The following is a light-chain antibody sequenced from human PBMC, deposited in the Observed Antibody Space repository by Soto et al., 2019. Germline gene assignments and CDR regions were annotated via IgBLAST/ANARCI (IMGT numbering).Light chain of an antibody. CDR3: QAWDSSTAEG. Sequence: SYELTQPPSVSVSQGQTASITCSGDKLGDKYACWYQQKPGQSPVLVIYQDSKRPSGIPERFSGSNSGNTATLTISGTQAMDEADYYCQAWDSSTAEGFGGGTQLTVL. CDR2: QDS. CDR1: KLGDKY. J-gene: IGLJ3*02. V-gene: IGLV3-1*01.